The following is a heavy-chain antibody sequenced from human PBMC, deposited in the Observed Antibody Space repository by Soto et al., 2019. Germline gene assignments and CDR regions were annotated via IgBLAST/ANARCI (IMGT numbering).Heavy chain of an antibody. V-gene: IGHV3-30*03. J-gene: IGHJ6*02. CDR1: GFTFSSYG. CDR3: AVHVFDFWSGYYGDDGMDV. Sequence: VQLVESGGGVVQPGRSLRLSCAASGFTFSSYGMHWVRQAPGKGLEWVAVISYDGSNKYYADSVKGRFTISRDNSKNTLYLQMNSLRAEDTAVYYCAVHVFDFWSGYYGDDGMDVWGQGTTVTVSS. D-gene: IGHD3-3*01. CDR2: ISYDGSNK.